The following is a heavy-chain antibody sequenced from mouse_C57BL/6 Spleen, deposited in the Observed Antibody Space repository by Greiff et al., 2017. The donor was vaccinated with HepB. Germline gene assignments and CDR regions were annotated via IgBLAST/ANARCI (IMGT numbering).Heavy chain of an antibody. V-gene: IGHV1-5*01. CDR3: TRSRDSSGPFGY. J-gene: IGHJ2*01. CDR1: GYTFTSYW. Sequence: EVKVVESGTVLARPGASVKMSCKTSGYTFTSYWMHWVKQRPGQGLEWIGAIYPGNSDTSYNQKFKGKAKLTAVTSASTAYMELSSLTNEDSAVYYCTRSRDSSGPFGYWGQGTTLTVSS. D-gene: IGHD3-2*02. CDR2: IYPGNSDT.